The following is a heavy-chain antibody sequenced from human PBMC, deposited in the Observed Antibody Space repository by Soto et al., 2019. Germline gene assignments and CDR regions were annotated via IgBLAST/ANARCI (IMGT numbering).Heavy chain of an antibody. J-gene: IGHJ4*02. Sequence: SETLSLTCTVSGASISGNSYYWDWIRQPPGKGLEWIGSIYYSGSTYYNPSLKSRVSISVDTSKNQFSLKLSSVTAADTAVYYCARGGNYFPQEIDFWGQGTLVNVSS. D-gene: IGHD1-7*01. CDR3: ARGGNYFPQEIDF. V-gene: IGHV4-39*01. CDR2: IYYSGST. CDR1: GASISGNSYY.